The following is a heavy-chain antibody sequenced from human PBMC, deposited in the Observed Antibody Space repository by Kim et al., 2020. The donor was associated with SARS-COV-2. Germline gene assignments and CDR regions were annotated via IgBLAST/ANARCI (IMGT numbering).Heavy chain of an antibody. CDR2: I. CDR3: AMSPGTGGFDY. V-gene: IGHV3-21*01. J-gene: IGHJ4*02. D-gene: IGHD3-10*01. Sequence: IYYADSVKGRFTISRDNAKNSLYLQMTSLRAEDTAVYYCAMSPGTGGFDYWGQGTLVTVSS.